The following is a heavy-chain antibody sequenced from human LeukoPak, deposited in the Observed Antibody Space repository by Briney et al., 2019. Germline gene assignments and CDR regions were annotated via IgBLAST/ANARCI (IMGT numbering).Heavy chain of an antibody. J-gene: IGHJ4*01. D-gene: IGHD3-3*01. CDR3: AKGGPIFGVVIIPLFDY. CDR2: ISYDGSNK. Sequence: GRSLRLSCAASGFTFNSYGLHWVRQAPGKGLEWVTVISYDGSNKYYADSVKGRFTISRDNSKNTLYLQMNSLRAEDTAVYYCAKGGPIFGVVIIPLFDYWGHGTLATVSS. V-gene: IGHV3-30*18. CDR1: GFTFNSYG.